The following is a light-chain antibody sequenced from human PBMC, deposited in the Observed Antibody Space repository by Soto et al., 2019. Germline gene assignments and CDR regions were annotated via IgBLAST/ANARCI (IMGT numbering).Light chain of an antibody. J-gene: IGLJ1*01. CDR1: NSDVGNYNL. V-gene: IGLV2-14*02. Sequence: QSVLTQPASVSGSPGQSITISCTGTNSDVGNYNLVSWYRQHPGKAPKLMIYEGSKRPSGVSNRFSGSKSGYTASLTISGLQAGDEAEYYCCSDTTRGTYVFGSGTKVTVL. CDR3: CSDTTRGTYV. CDR2: EGS.